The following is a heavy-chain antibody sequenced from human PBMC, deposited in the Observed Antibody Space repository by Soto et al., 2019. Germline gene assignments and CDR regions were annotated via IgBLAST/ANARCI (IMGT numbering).Heavy chain of an antibody. D-gene: IGHD3-16*01. CDR2: IYYSGST. CDR3: ARRGPLSDNWFEP. J-gene: IGHJ5*02. CDR1: GGSISSGGYD. Sequence: SETLSHTCTVSGGSISSGGYDWRCILQHPGEGLEWIGYIYYSGSTYYNPSLKSRVTISVDTSKNQFSLKLSSVTAADTAVYYCARRGPLSDNWFEPWGQGTLVTVSS. V-gene: IGHV4-31*03.